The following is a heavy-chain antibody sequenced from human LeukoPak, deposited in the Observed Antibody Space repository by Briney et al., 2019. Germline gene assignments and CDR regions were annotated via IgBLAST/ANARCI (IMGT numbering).Heavy chain of an antibody. Sequence: SETLSLTCSVSGGSISFYYWSWIRQPPGKGLEWIGSIYYSGSTYYNPSLKSRVTISVDTSKIQFSLKLSSVTAADTAVYYCARDWQAYCGGDCFSSVIDYWGQGTLVTVSS. CDR2: IYYSGST. CDR1: GGSISFYY. J-gene: IGHJ4*02. D-gene: IGHD2-21*02. CDR3: ARDWQAYCGGDCFSSVIDY. V-gene: IGHV4-39*07.